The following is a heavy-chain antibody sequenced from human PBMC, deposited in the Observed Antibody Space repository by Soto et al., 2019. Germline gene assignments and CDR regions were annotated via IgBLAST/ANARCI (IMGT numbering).Heavy chain of an antibody. V-gene: IGHV3-30*18. Sequence: GGSLRLSCAASGFTFSSYGMHWVRQAPGKGLEWVAVISYDGSNKYYADSVKGRFTISRDNSKNTLYLQMNSLRAEDTAVYYCAKDHNLAMVYATYFDYWGQGTLVTVSS. CDR3: AKDHNLAMVYATYFDY. J-gene: IGHJ4*02. CDR2: ISYDGSNK. CDR1: GFTFSSYG. D-gene: IGHD2-8*01.